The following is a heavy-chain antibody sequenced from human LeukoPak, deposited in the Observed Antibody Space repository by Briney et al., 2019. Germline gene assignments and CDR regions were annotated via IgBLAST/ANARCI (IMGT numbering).Heavy chain of an antibody. Sequence: SESLSLTCTVSGGSISSGSYYWSWIRQPAGKGLEWIGRIYTSGSTNYNPSLKSRVTISVDTSKNQFSLKLSSVTAADTAVYYCARDSSWIQLGYYFDYWGQGTLVTVSS. CDR2: IYTSGST. J-gene: IGHJ4*02. V-gene: IGHV4-61*02. CDR1: GGSISSGSYY. D-gene: IGHD5-18*01. CDR3: ARDSSWIQLGYYFDY.